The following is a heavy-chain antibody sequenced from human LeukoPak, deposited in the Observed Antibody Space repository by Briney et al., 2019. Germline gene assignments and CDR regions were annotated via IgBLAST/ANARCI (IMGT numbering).Heavy chain of an antibody. D-gene: IGHD3-10*01. Sequence: GGSLRLSCAASGFTFSDYYMSWIRQAPGKGLEWGSYISSSSSYTNYADSVKGRFTISRDNAKNSLYLQMNSLRAEDTAVYYCAREYGSGSYYKGGAFDIWGQGTMVTVSS. J-gene: IGHJ3*02. CDR2: ISSSSSYT. V-gene: IGHV3-11*06. CDR1: GFTFSDYY. CDR3: AREYGSGSYYKGGAFDI.